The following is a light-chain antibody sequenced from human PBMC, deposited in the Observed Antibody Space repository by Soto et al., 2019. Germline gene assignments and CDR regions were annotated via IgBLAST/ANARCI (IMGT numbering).Light chain of an antibody. Sequence: QSALTQPPSASGSPGQLVTISCTGTSSDVGGYQYVSWYQHHPGKAPKLLIFEVTKRPSGVPDRFSGSKSGNTASLTVSGLQAEDEADYYCSSYAGNNNGIFGTGTKLTVL. V-gene: IGLV2-8*01. CDR2: EVT. J-gene: IGLJ1*01. CDR3: SSYAGNNNGI. CDR1: SSDVGGYQY.